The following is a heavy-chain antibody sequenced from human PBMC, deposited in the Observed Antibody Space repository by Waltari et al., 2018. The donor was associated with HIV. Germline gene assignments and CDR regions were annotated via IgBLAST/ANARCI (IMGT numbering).Heavy chain of an antibody. V-gene: IGHV4-39*01. CDR1: GGSITNTKYY. Sequence: QLQLRESGPGLVKPSETLSLTCTVSGGSITNTKYYWGWIRQPPGKGLEWIGSVYYTGSTYHNPSLKSRVTVSVDTSKNQLSLRLNSVTAADTAVYYCARLAQHGSGWYRGGQNCDSWGQGTLVTVSS. CDR2: VYYTGST. CDR3: ARLAQHGSGWYRGGQNCDS. J-gene: IGHJ4*02. D-gene: IGHD6-19*01.